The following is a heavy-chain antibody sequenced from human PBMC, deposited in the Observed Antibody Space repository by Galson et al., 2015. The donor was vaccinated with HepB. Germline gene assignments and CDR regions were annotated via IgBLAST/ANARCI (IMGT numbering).Heavy chain of an antibody. J-gene: IGHJ4*02. CDR2: IYTSGST. CDR3: AREHSSGYYFDY. Sequence: TLSLTCTVSGGSISSGSYYWSWIRQPAGKGLEWIGRIYTSGSTNYNPSLKSRVTMSVDTSKNQFSLKLSSVTAADTAVYYCAREHSSGYYFDYWGQGTLVTVSS. D-gene: IGHD3-22*01. V-gene: IGHV4-61*02. CDR1: GGSISSGSYY.